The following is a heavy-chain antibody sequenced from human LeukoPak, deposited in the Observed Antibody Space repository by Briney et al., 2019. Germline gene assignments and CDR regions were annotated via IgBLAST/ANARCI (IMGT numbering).Heavy chain of an antibody. CDR1: GGTFSNCA. D-gene: IGHD4-23*01. CDR3: ARGWLAETTVVTPYNY. V-gene: IGHV1-69*01. CDR2: IIPIFGTA. J-gene: IGHJ4*02. Sequence: SVKVSCKTSGGTFSNCAISWVRQAPGQGLEWMGGIIPIFGTAHYAQKFQGRVTITADESTSTAYMELSSLRSEDTAVYYCARGWLAETTVVTPYNYWGQGTVVTVSS.